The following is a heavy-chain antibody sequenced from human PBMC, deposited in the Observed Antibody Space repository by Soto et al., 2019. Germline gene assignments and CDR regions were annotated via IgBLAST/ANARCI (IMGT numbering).Heavy chain of an antibody. J-gene: IGHJ5*02. V-gene: IGHV4-39*01. Sequence: SETLCLTCTVSVGSIRISSYYWGWIRQPPGKGPEWIGSIYYSGSTYYDPSLKSRVTISVDTSKNQFSLKLSSVTAADTAVYYCARHRGYCSSTSCPLRRFDPWGQGTLVTVSS. D-gene: IGHD2-2*01. CDR2: IYYSGST. CDR1: VGSIRISSYY. CDR3: ARHRGYCSSTSCPLRRFDP.